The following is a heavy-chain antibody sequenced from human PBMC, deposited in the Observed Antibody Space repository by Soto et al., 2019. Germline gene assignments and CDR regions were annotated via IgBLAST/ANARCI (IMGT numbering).Heavy chain of an antibody. CDR2: IYYSGST. CDR1: GGSISSYY. J-gene: IGHJ4*02. V-gene: IGHV4-59*01. D-gene: IGHD2-8*01. CDR3: DLGFRMSASLHLDY. Sequence: SETLSLTCTVSGGSISSYYWSWIRQPPGKGLEWIGYIYYSGSTNYNPSLKSRDTISVHTSKNQFSLKLSSVTAPDPAVYYCDLGFRMSASLHLDYWGEGT.